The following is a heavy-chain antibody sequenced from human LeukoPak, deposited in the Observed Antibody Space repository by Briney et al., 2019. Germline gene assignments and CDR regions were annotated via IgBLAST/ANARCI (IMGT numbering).Heavy chain of an antibody. D-gene: IGHD6-13*01. CDR2: IYYSGST. Sequence: SETLSLTCTVSGGSISSYYWSWIRQPPGRDLEWIGYIYYSGSTNYNPSLKSRVTISVDTSKNQFSLKLSSVTAADTAVYYCARRRAAAALDYWGQGTLVTVSS. J-gene: IGHJ4*02. CDR3: ARRRAAAALDY. V-gene: IGHV4-59*08. CDR1: GGSISSYY.